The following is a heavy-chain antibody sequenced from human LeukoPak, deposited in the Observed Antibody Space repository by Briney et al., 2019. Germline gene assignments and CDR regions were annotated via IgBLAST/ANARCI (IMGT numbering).Heavy chain of an antibody. D-gene: IGHD6-13*01. CDR3: AGSSWGANWFDP. J-gene: IGHJ5*02. V-gene: IGHV1-69*04. CDR1: GGTFSSYA. Sequence: ASVTVSCKASGGTFSSYAISLVRQAPGQGLEWMGRIIPILGIANYAQKFQGRVTITADKSTGTAYMELSSLRSEDTAVYYCAGSSWGANWFDPWGQGTLVTVSS. CDR2: IIPILGIA.